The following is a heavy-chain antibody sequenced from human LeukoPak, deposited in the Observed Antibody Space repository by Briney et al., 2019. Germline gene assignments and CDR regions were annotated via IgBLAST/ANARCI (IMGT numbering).Heavy chain of an antibody. V-gene: IGHV4-31*03. CDR2: IYYSGST. D-gene: IGHD3-22*01. CDR3: ATQPYSSGYYFDAFDI. CDR1: GGSISSGGYS. Sequence: SQTLSLTCTVSGGSISSGGYSWSWIRQHPGKGLEWIGYIYYSGSTYYNPSLKSRVTISVDASKNQFSLKLSSVTAADTAVYYCATQPYSSGYYFDAFDIWGQGTMVTVSS. J-gene: IGHJ3*02.